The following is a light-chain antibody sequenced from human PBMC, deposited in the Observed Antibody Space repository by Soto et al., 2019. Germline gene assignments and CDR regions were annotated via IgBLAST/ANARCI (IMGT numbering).Light chain of an antibody. J-gene: IGKJ1*01. CDR2: DAS. Sequence: EIVMTQSPATLSVSPGERATLSCRASQSVSSYLAWYQQKPGQAPRLLIYDASTRATGIPVRFSGSGSGTEFILTISSLQSEDFGVYYCQQNKDWPGTFGQGTKADI. CDR1: QSVSSY. V-gene: IGKV3-15*01. CDR3: QQNKDWPGT.